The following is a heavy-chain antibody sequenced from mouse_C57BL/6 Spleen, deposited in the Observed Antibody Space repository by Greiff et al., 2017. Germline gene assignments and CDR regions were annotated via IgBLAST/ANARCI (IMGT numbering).Heavy chain of an antibody. CDR1: GFNIKNTY. V-gene: IGHV14-3*01. CDR3: AMDYYGSSSLFAD. D-gene: IGHD1-1*01. CDR2: IDPANGNT. J-gene: IGHJ3*01. Sequence: EVQLQESVAELVRPGASVKLSCTASGFNIKNTYMHWVKQRPEQGLEWIGRIDPANGNTKYAPKFQGKATITADTSSNTAYLQLSSLTSEDTAIYYCAMDYYGSSSLFADWGQGTLVTVSA.